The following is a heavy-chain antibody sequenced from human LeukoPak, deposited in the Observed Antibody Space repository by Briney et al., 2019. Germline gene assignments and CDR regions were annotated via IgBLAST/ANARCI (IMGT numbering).Heavy chain of an antibody. D-gene: IGHD1-26*01. CDR2: ISSSSSTI. J-gene: IGHJ4*02. CDR3: ARSEGWGGTYSAY. CDR1: EFTFSSYS. Sequence: PGGSLRLSCAASEFTFSSYSMNWVRQAPGKGLEWVSYISSSSSTIYYADSVKGRFTMSRDNAKNSLYLQMNSLRAEDTAVYYCARSEGWGGTYSAYWGQGTLVTVSS. V-gene: IGHV3-48*01.